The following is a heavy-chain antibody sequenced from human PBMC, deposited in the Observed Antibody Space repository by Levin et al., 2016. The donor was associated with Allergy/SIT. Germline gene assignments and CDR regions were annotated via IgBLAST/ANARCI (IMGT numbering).Heavy chain of an antibody. Sequence: ASVKVSCKASGYTFTTYAISWIRQAPGQGLEWMGWISIYNGHTKYPQKFQDRVTMTTDTSTNTVYMELRSLRSDDTAVYYCARDDTPASWYRSDWFGMSFFDYWGQGTLVTVSS. CDR1: GYTFTTYA. J-gene: IGHJ4*02. CDR3: ARDDTPASWYRSDWFGMSFFDY. D-gene: IGHD6-19*01. CDR2: ISIYNGHT. V-gene: IGHV1-18*04.